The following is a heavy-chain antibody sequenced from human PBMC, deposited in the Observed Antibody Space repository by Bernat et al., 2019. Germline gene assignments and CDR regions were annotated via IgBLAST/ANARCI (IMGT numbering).Heavy chain of an antibody. J-gene: IGHJ6*02. CDR2: ISYDGSNK. D-gene: IGHD3-10*01. CDR3: ARDQRITMVRGHLPPYYYGMDV. Sequence: QVQLVESGGGVVQPGRSLRLSCAASGFTFSSYAMHWVRQALGKGLEWVAVISYDGSNKYYADSVKGRFTISRDNSKNTLYLQMNSLRAEDTAVYYCARDQRITMVRGHLPPYYYGMDVWGQGTTVTVSS. CDR1: GFTFSSYA. V-gene: IGHV3-30-3*01.